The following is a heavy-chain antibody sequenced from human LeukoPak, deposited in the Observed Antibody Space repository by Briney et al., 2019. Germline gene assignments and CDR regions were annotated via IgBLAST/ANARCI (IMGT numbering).Heavy chain of an antibody. V-gene: IGHV4-30-4*01. CDR3: ARLYYVWGGYRSEYYFDY. CDR1: GGSISSGDYC. J-gene: IGHJ4*02. CDR2: IYYSGST. Sequence: PSQTLSLTCTVSGGSISSGDYCWSWLRQPPGKGLERIGYIYYSGSTYYNPSLKSRVTISVDTSKSQFSLKLSSVTAADTAVDYCARLYYVWGGYRSEYYFDYWGQGTLVTVSS. D-gene: IGHD3-16*02.